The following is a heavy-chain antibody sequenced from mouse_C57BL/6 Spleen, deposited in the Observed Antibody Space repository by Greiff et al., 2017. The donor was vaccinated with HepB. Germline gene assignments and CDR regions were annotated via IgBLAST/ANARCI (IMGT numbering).Heavy chain of an antibody. CDR3: TRDDYYGSSYYAMDY. CDR1: GFTFSSYA. D-gene: IGHD1-1*01. Sequence: DVMLVESGEGLVKPGGSLKLSCAASGFTFSSYAMSWVRQTPEKRLAWVAYISSGGDYIYYADTVKGRFTISRDNARNTLYLQMSSLKSEDTAMYYCTRDDYYGSSYYAMDYWGQGTSVTVSS. CDR2: ISSGGDYI. V-gene: IGHV5-9-1*02. J-gene: IGHJ4*01.